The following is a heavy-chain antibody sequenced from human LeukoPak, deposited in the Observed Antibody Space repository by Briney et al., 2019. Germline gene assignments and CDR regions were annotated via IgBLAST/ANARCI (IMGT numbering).Heavy chain of an antibody. Sequence: GGSLRLSCAASGFTFSSYAMSWVRQAPGKGLEWVSAISGSGGSTYYADSVKGRFTISRDNSKNTLYLQMNSLRAEDTAVYYCAKDPTVVVIRTIDYWGQGTLVTVSS. CDR3: AKDPTVVVIRTIDY. D-gene: IGHD3-22*01. J-gene: IGHJ4*02. CDR2: ISGSGGST. V-gene: IGHV3-23*01. CDR1: GFTFSSYA.